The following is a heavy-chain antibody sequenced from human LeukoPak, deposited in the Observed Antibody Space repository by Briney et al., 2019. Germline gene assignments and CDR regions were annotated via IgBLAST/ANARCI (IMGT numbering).Heavy chain of an antibody. J-gene: IGHJ4*02. D-gene: IGHD3-3*01. CDR1: GFTFSSYS. V-gene: IGHV3-21*01. CDR3: ARASPFYDFWSWYFDY. CDR2: ISSSSSYI. Sequence: PGGSLRLSCAASGFTFSSYSMSWVRQAPGEGLEWVSSISSSSSYIYYADSVKGRFTISRDNAKNSLYLQMNSLRVEDTAVYYCARASPFYDFWSWYFDYWGQGTLVTVSS.